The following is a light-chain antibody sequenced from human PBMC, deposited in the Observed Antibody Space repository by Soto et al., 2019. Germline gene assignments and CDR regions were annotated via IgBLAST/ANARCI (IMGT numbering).Light chain of an antibody. J-gene: IGLJ2*01. CDR1: SGYSNYK. CDR3: GADHGSGSNFVV. CDR2: VGTGGIVG. Sequence: QLVLTQPPSASASLGASVTLTCTLSSGYSNYKVDGYQQRPGKGPRFVMRVGTGGIVGSKGDGIPDRFSVLGSGLNRYLTIKNIQEEDESDYHCGADHGSGSNFVVFGGGTKVTVL. V-gene: IGLV9-49*01.